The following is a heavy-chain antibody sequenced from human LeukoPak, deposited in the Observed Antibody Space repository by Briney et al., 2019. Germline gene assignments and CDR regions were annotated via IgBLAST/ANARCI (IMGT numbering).Heavy chain of an antibody. J-gene: IGHJ4*02. Sequence: GASVKVSCKASGYTFTGYYMHWVRQAPGQGLEWMGWINPNSGGTNYAQKFQGRVTMTRDTSISTAYMELSRLRSDDTAVYYCAEGTNDYSNYGFDYWGQGTLVTVSS. CDR3: AEGTNDYSNYGFDY. CDR1: GYTFTGYY. CDR2: INPNSGGT. D-gene: IGHD4-11*01. V-gene: IGHV1-2*02.